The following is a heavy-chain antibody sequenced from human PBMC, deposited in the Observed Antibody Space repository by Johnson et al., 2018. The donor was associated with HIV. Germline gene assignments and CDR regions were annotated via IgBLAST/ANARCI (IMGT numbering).Heavy chain of an antibody. J-gene: IGHJ3*02. CDR1: GFTVSSNY. CDR2: IYSGGST. CDR3: ARDIGLTGDPVGDAFDI. Sequence: VQLVESGGGLVQPGGSLRLSCAASGFTVSSNYMSWVRQAPGKGLEWVAVIYSGGSTYYADPVKGRFTISRDNSKNKLYLQMNSLRAEDTVVYYCARDIGLTGDPVGDAFDIWGQGTMVTVSS. V-gene: IGHV3-66*01. D-gene: IGHD7-27*01.